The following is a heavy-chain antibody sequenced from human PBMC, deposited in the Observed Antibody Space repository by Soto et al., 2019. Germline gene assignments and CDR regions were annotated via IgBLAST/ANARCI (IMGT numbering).Heavy chain of an antibody. CDR1: GFTFSSYS. D-gene: IGHD4-17*01. CDR2: ISSSSSTI. CDR3: ASLHYGEMGY. J-gene: IGHJ4*02. V-gene: IGHV3-48*01. Sequence: GSLRLSCAASGFTFSSYSMNWVRQAPGKGLEWVSYISSSSSTIYYADSVKGRFTISRDNAKNSLYLQMNSLRAEDTAVYYCASLHYGEMGYWGQGTLVTVSS.